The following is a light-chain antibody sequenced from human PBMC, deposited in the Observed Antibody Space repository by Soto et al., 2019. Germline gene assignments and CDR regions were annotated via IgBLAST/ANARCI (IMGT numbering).Light chain of an antibody. CDR3: QQYGSSSIT. CDR2: AAS. J-gene: IGKJ5*01. Sequence: EFVLTQSPGTLSLSPGETATLSCRASQSVNSNYLAWYQQKPGQAPRLLIYAASRRATGIPDRFSGSGSGTDFTLTISRLEPEDFAVYYCQQYGSSSITFGQGTRLEIK. V-gene: IGKV3-20*01. CDR1: QSVNSNY.